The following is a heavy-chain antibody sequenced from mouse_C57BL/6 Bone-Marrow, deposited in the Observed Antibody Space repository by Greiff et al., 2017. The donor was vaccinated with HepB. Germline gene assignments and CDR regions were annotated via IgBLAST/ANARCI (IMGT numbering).Heavy chain of an antibody. J-gene: IGHJ1*03. CDR2: IDPNSGGT. CDR3: ARCHDYSWYFDV. Sequence: QVQLQQPGAELVKPGASVKLSCKASGYTFTSYWMHWVKQRPGRGLEWIGRIDPNSGGTKYNEKFKSKATLTVDKPSSTAYMQISSLTSEDSAVYYCARCHDYSWYFDVWGTGTTVTVSS. D-gene: IGHD2-4*01. CDR1: GYTFTSYW. V-gene: IGHV1-72*01.